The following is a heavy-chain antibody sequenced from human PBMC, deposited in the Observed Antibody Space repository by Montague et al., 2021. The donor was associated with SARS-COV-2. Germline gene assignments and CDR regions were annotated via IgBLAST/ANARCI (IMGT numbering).Heavy chain of an antibody. CDR2: IYYSGST. Sequence: SETLSLTCTVSGGSISNYYWSYIRQPPGRGLEWIGYIYYSGSTDYSPSLNSRVTISLDTSKNQFSLTVTSVTAADTAVYYCARGGGYSNYGLDVWGPGTTVTVSS. V-gene: IGHV4-59*01. J-gene: IGHJ6*02. CDR1: GGSISNYY. CDR3: ARGGGYSNYGLDV. D-gene: IGHD3-22*01.